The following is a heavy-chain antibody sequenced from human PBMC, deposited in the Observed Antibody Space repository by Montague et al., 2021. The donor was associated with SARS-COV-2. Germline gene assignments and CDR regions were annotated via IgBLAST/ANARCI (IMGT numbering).Heavy chain of an antibody. CDR2: INFSGSA. J-gene: IGHJ3*02. V-gene: IGHV4-59*08. D-gene: IGHD5-18*01. CDR1: GGSISSSY. Sequence: SETLSLTCTVSGGSISSSYWNWIRQPARQGLEWLGYINFSGSANYNPSLKLRVTISVYTATNQCSLKLSSVTAADTAVYYCSGPGRGYSYAQSAFDIWGQGTMVTVSS. CDR3: SGPGRGYSYAQSAFDI.